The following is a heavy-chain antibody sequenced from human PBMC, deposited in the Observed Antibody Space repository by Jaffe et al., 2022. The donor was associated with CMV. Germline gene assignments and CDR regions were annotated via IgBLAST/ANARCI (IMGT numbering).Heavy chain of an antibody. CDR1: GGSISSSSYY. CDR3: VGGIAAPHSAFDY. V-gene: IGHV4-39*01. CDR2: IYYSGST. J-gene: IGHJ4*02. Sequence: QLQLQESGPGLVKPSETLSLTCTVSGGSISSSSYYWGWIRQPPGKGLEWIGSIYYSGSTYYNPSLKSRVTISVDTSKNQFSLKLSSVTAADTAVYYCVGGIAAPHSAFDYWGQGTLVTVSS. D-gene: IGHD6-6*01.